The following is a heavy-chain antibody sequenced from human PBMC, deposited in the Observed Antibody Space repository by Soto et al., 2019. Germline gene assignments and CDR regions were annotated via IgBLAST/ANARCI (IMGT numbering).Heavy chain of an antibody. J-gene: IGHJ3*02. CDR3: TTDHGGGLVGDSDGSDI. CDR2: ISGSGGST. Sequence: GGSLRLSCAASGFTFSSYAMSWVRQAPGKGLEWVSAISGSGGSTYYADSVKGRFTISRDNSKNTLYLQMNSLRAEDTAVYYCTTDHGGGLVGDSDGSDIWGQGTEVTVSS. CDR1: GFTFSSYA. V-gene: IGHV3-23*01. D-gene: IGHD2-21*01.